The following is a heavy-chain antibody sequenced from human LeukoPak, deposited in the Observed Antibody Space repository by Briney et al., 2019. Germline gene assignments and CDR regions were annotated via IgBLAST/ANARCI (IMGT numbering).Heavy chain of an antibody. D-gene: IGHD3-22*01. J-gene: IGHJ4*02. CDR1: GYTFTSYY. CDR3: AILHYYDSSGYQNFDY. Sequence: GASVKVSCKASGYTFTSYYMHWVRQAPGQGLEWMGIINPNGGSTSYAQKFQGRVTMTRDTSTSTVYMELSSLRSEDTAVYYCAILHYYDSSGYQNFDYWGQGTLVTVSS. CDR2: INPNGGST. V-gene: IGHV1-46*01.